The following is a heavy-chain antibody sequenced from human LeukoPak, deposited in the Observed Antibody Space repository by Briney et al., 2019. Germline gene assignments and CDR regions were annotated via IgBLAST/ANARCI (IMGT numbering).Heavy chain of an antibody. J-gene: IGHJ6*02. CDR1: GFTVSSNY. CDR3: ARIPVHDYYYYGMDV. Sequence: QSGGSLRLSCAASGFTVSSNYMSWVRQAPGKGLEWVSVIYSGGSTYYADSVKGRFTISRDNSKNTLYLQMNSLRAEDTAVYYCARIPVHDYYYYGMDVWGQGTTVTVSS. CDR2: IYSGGST. V-gene: IGHV3-53*01. D-gene: IGHD1-1*01.